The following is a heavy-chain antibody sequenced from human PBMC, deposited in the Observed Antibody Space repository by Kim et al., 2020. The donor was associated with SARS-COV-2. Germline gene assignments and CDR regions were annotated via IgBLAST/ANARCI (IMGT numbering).Heavy chain of an antibody. CDR2: ISYDGSNK. CDR3: AKVYFFFSYDPPMDV. D-gene: IGHD3-22*01. CDR1: GFTFSSYG. V-gene: IGHV3-30*18. J-gene: IGHJ6*02. Sequence: GGSLRLSCAASGFTFSSYGMHWVRQAPGKGLEWVSVISYDGSNKYYADSVKGRFTISRDNSKNTLYLQMNSLRAEDTAVYYCAKVYFFFSYDPPMDVWGQGTTVTVSS.